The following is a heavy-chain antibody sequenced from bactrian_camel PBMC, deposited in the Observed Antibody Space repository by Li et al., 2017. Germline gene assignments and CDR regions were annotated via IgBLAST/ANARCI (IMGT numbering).Heavy chain of an antibody. J-gene: IGHJ4*01. CDR1: TYTDNEHC. D-gene: IGHD7*01. CDR2: ILTSGGGT. Sequence: HVQLVESGGGSVQAGGSLRLSCAHSTYTDNEHCMGWFRQAPGEAREGVAAILTSGGGTYYTDSVKGRFTISRDTKNTLWLQMNNLKPEDTGMYYCAASLNTCTSSDWWPGTYSWWGQGTQVTVS. V-gene: IGHV3S1*01. CDR3: AASLNTCTSSDWWPGTYSW.